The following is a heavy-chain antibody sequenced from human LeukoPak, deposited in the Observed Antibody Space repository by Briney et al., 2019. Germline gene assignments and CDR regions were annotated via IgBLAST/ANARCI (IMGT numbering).Heavy chain of an antibody. Sequence: RRSLRLSCAASGFTFSSYGMHWVRQAPGKGLEWVAVISYDGSNKYYADSVMGRFTISRDNSKNTLHLQMSSLRAEDTAVYYCAKGPEFRGVIVILKTGEKGALDYWGQGTLVTVSS. CDR3: AKGPEFRGVIVILKTGEKGALDY. D-gene: IGHD3-16*02. J-gene: IGHJ4*02. V-gene: IGHV3-30*18. CDR1: GFTFSSYG. CDR2: ISYDGSNK.